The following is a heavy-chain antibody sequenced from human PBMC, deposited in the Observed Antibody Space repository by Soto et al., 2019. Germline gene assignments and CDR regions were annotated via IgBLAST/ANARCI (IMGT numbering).Heavy chain of an antibody. CDR3: ARAVKAVAGLGL. CDR2: IWHDGSYK. V-gene: IGHV3-33*01. Sequence: QVQLVESGGGVVQPGTSLRLSCEASGFTFSSYGIHWVRQAPGKGLEWVAVIWHDGSYKYYADYVKGRFTISRDNSKNTLYLEMNSLRAEDTVIYYCARAVKAVAGLGLWGQGTLVSVS. CDR1: GFTFSSYG. D-gene: IGHD6-19*01. J-gene: IGHJ4*02.